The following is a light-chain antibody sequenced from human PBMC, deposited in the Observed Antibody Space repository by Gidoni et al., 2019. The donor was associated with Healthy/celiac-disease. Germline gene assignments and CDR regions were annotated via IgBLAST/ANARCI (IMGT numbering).Light chain of an antibody. CDR3: QQRSNWPLT. V-gene: IGKV3-11*01. CDR2: DAS. Sequence: EIVLTPSPATLSLSPGERATLSCRASQCVSSYLAWYQQKPGQAPRLLIYDASNRATGIPARISGSGSGTDFTLTISSLEPEDFAVYYCQQRSNWPLTFGGGTKVEIK. CDR1: QCVSSY. J-gene: IGKJ4*01.